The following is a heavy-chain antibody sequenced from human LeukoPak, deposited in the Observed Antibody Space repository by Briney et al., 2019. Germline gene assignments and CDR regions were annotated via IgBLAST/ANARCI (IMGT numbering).Heavy chain of an antibody. V-gene: IGHV4-39*07. J-gene: IGHJ4*02. CDR1: GGSISSSSYY. D-gene: IGHD6-13*01. CDR2: IYYSGST. Sequence: SETLSLTCTVSGGSISSSSYYWGWIRQPPGKGLEWIGSIYYSGSTYYNPSLKSRVTISVDTSKNQFSLKLSSVTAADTAVYYCARDGIAAAGRGEGFDYWGQGTLVTVSS. CDR3: ARDGIAAAGRGEGFDY.